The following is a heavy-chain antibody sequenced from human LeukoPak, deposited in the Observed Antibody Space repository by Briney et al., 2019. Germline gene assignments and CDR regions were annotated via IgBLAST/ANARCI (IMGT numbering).Heavy chain of an antibody. CDR3: ARARSLLRFLEWLTHYYYGMDV. V-gene: IGHV3-30-3*01. CDR1: AFTFSSYA. CDR2: ISYDGSNK. D-gene: IGHD3-3*01. J-gene: IGHJ6*02. Sequence: GGSLRLSCAASAFTFSSYAMHWVRQAPGKGLEWVAVISYDGSNKYYADSVKGRFTISRDNSKNTLYLQMNSLRAEDTAVYYCARARSLLRFLEWLTHYYYGMDVWGQGTTVTVSS.